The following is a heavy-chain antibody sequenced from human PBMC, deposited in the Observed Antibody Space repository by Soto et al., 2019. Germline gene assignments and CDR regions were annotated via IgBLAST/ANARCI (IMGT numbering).Heavy chain of an antibody. Sequence: PGGSLRLSCAASGFTFSSYGMHWVRQAPGKGLEWVAVISCDGSNKYYADSVKGRFTISRDNSKNTLYLQMNSLRAEDTAVYYCAKERIVLMVYAPYYYGMDVWGQGTTVTVSS. V-gene: IGHV3-30*18. CDR1: GFTFSSYG. CDR2: ISCDGSNK. CDR3: AKERIVLMVYAPYYYGMDV. J-gene: IGHJ6*02. D-gene: IGHD2-8*01.